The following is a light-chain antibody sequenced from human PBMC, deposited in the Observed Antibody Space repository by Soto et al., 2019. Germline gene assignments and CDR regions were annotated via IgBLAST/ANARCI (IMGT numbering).Light chain of an antibody. CDR3: HQYNNWPPS. V-gene: IGKV3-20*01. CDR1: QSVSSSY. Sequence: EIVLTQSPGTLSLSQGERATLSCRASQSVSSSYLAWYQQKPGQAPRLLIYGASSRATGIPDRFSGSGSGTDFTLTISSLQSEDFAVYYCHQYNNWPPSFGGGTKVDIK. CDR2: GAS. J-gene: IGKJ4*01.